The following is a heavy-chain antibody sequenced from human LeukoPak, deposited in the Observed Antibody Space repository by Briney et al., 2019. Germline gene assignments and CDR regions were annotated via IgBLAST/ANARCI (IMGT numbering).Heavy chain of an antibody. CDR1: GDSVSNDDYF. V-gene: IGHV4-30-4*01. J-gene: IGHJ4*02. Sequence: PSETLSLTCTVSGDSVSNDDYFWSWTRQPPGEGLEWIGYIYYSAGTYYNPSLKGRVTMSIDTSRNQFSLRLSSVTAADTAVYSCGRGMRYSGSYVVEYWGQGTLVTVSS. CDR3: GRGMRYSGSYVVEY. D-gene: IGHD1-26*01. CDR2: IYYSAGT.